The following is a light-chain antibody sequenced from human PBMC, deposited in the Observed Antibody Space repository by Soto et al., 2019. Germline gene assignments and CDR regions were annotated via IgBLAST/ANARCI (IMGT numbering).Light chain of an antibody. J-gene: IGKJ4*01. CDR2: GAS. CDR3: QQYASSPLT. V-gene: IGKV3-20*01. CDR1: QGVGRNY. Sequence: EIVLTQSPGTLSVSPGERATVSCRASQGVGRNYLAWYQQKPGQAPRLLIYGASSRATGIPDRFSGSGSGTDFTLTISRLEPEDFAVYYCQQYASSPLTFGGGTKVETK.